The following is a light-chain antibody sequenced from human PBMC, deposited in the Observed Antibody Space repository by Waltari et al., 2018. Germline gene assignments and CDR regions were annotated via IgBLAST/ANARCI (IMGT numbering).Light chain of an antibody. V-gene: IGLV2-23*02. CDR1: SSDIGSYNV. CDR2: VVN. J-gene: IGLJ3*02. CDR3: SSYAGSVV. Sequence: QSALTQPASVSGSRGQSITISCTGSSSDIGSYNVVSWYQHHPGKAPKLLIYVVNTRPSGVSNRFSGSKSGNTASLTISGLQAEDEADYYCSSYAGSVVFGGGTKLTVL.